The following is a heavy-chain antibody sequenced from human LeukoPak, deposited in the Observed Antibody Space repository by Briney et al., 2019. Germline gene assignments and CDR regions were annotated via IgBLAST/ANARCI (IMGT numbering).Heavy chain of an antibody. Sequence: SETLSLTCAVYGGSFSGYYWSWIRQHPGKGLEWIGYIYYSGSTYYNPSLKSRVTISVDTSKNQFSLKLSSVTAADTAVYYCARGIAARHFDYWGQGTLVTASS. J-gene: IGHJ4*02. CDR3: ARGIAARHFDY. CDR1: GGSFSGYY. CDR2: IYYSGST. V-gene: IGHV4-31*11. D-gene: IGHD6-6*01.